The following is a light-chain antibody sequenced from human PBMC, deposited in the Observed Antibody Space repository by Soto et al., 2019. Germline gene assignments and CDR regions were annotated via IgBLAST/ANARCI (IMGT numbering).Light chain of an antibody. CDR1: QSVSSN. CDR2: DAS. J-gene: IGKJ1*01. V-gene: IGKV3-15*01. Sequence: EIVMTQSTATLSVSPGERATFSCRASQSVSSNLAWYQQKPGQAPRLLIYDASTRATGIPARFSGSGSGTEFTLTISSLQSEDFAIYYCQQYNNWPRTFGQGTKV. CDR3: QQYNNWPRT.